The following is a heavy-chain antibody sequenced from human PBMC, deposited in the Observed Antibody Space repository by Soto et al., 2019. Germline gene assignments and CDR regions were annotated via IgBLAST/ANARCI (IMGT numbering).Heavy chain of an antibody. D-gene: IGHD3-10*01. J-gene: IGHJ4*02. CDR1: GFTFDDYA. V-gene: IGHV3-20*04. CDR3: AKSQSPMVRGVIEAFDF. CDR2: INWNGGST. Sequence: EVQLVESGGGVVRPGGSLRLCCVASGFTFDDYAMSWVRQVPGKGLEWVSGINWNGGSTHYADSVKGRCTISRDNAKNSLYLQMNSLRDEDTAFYYCAKSQSPMVRGVIEAFDFWCQGTMVTDSS.